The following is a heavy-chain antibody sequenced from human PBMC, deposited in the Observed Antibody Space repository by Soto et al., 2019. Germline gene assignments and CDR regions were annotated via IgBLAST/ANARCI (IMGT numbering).Heavy chain of an antibody. CDR2: IIPIFGTA. D-gene: IGHD3-22*01. Sequence: SVKVSCKASGGTFSSYAISWVRQAPGQGLEWMGGIIPIFGTANYAQKFKGRVTITADESTSTAYMELSSLRSEDTAVYYGASGGGGYTSPFDYWGQGTLVTVSS. V-gene: IGHV1-69*13. J-gene: IGHJ4*02. CDR1: GGTFSSYA. CDR3: ASGGGGYTSPFDY.